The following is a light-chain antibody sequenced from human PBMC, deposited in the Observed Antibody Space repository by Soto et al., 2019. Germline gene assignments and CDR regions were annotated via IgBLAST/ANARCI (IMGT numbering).Light chain of an antibody. CDR1: QSITGNY. CDR3: HQYSSSVLA. V-gene: IGKV3-20*01. CDR2: GAS. Sequence: EIVLTQSPGTLSLSPGDRATLSCRASQSITGNYLAWHQQKPGQAPKLLIYGASTRAPGIPDRFNGSESGEDFTLTSSRQDADDVALYHCHQYSSSVLAFGQGTKLEIK. J-gene: IGKJ1*01.